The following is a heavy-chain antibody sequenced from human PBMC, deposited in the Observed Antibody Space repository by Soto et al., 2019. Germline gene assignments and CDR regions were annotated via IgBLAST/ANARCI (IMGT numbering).Heavy chain of an antibody. J-gene: IGHJ4*02. CDR3: ARDPYDYDDTSGYYGH. V-gene: IGHV3-48*02. CDR2: ISSSSSTI. D-gene: IGHD3-22*01. CDR1: GFIFSSYS. Sequence: PGGSLRLSCAASGFIFSSYSMNWVRQAPGKGLKWVSYISSSSSTIYYADSVKGRFTISRDNAKNSLYLQMNSLRDEDTAVYYCARDPYDYDDTSGYYGHWGQGTLVTVSS.